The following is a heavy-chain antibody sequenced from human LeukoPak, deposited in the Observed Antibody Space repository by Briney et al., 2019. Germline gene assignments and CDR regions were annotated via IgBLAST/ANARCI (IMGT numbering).Heavy chain of an antibody. J-gene: IGHJ4*02. CDR3: TRATRAAVVTAWDY. D-gene: IGHD2-21*02. V-gene: IGHV3-48*04. CDR2: ISGSSVTI. Sequence: GGSLSLSCAASGFSFNSYSMNWVRQAPGKGPEWVSYISGSSVTIYYADSGKVRFTISRDNAKNSLYLQMNSLRAEDTAVYYCTRATRAAVVTAWDYWGQGTLVTVSS. CDR1: GFSFNSYS.